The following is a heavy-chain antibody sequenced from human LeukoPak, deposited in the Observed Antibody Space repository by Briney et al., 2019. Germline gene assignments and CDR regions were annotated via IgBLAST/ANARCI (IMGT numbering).Heavy chain of an antibody. CDR1: GHTFTSYY. V-gene: IGHV1-46*01. J-gene: IGHJ5*02. D-gene: IGHD6-13*01. CDR2: INPSGGST. Sequence: GASVKVSCKASGHTFTSYYIHWVRQAPGQGLEWMGLINPSGGSTNYAQKFQGRVTITADESTSTAYMELSSLRSEDTAVYYCARVQSSSWHNWFDPWGQGTLVTVSS. CDR3: ARVQSSSWHNWFDP.